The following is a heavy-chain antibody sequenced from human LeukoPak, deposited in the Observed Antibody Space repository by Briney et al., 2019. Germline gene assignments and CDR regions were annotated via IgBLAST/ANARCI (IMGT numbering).Heavy chain of an antibody. J-gene: IGHJ6*03. Sequence: GASVKVSCKASGYTFTGYYMHWVRQAPGQGLEWMGWINPNSGGTNYAQKFQGRVTMTRDTSISTAYMELSRLRSDDTAVYYCARATTDDYYYYYMDVWGKGTTVTVSS. CDR3: ARATTDDYYYYYMDV. CDR2: INPNSGGT. V-gene: IGHV1-2*02. D-gene: IGHD1-14*01. CDR1: GYTFTGYY.